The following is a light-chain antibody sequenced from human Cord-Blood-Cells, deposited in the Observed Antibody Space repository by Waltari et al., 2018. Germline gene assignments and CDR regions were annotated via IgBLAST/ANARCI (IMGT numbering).Light chain of an antibody. V-gene: IGKV3-20*01. CDR1: QSVSSSY. Sequence: EIVLTQSPGTLSLSPGETATLSCRASQSVSSSYLAWYQQKPGQAPRLLIYGASSRATGIPDRCSGSGSATDFTLTISRLEPEDFAVYYCQQYGSSPPVTFGPGTKVDIK. CDR2: GAS. J-gene: IGKJ3*01. CDR3: QQYGSSPPVT.